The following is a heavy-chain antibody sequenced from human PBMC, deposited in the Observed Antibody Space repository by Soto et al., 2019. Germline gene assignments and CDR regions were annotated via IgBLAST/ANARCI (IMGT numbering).Heavy chain of an antibody. CDR1: GASISGFY. J-gene: IGHJ5*02. D-gene: IGHD1-1*01. CDR2: VYATGTT. V-gene: IGHV4-4*07. CDR3: VRDGTKTLRDWFDP. Sequence: QVQLQESGPGLVKPSETLSLTCTVSGASISGFYWSWIRKSAGKGLEWIGRVYATGTTDYNPSLKCRVMMSVETSKKQCSLKLRSVTAADTAVYYCVRDGTKTLRDWFDPWGQGISVTVSS.